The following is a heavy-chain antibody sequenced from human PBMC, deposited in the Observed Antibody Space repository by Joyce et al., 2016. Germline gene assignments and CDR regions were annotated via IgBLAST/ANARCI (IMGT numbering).Heavy chain of an antibody. CDR1: GYTFTGFY. Sequence: VHLVQSGAEVKEPGASVKVSCKASGYTFTGFYVHWVRQAPGQGLEWMGMINTRSGGTTDAQKFQGRGTLTRDTAANTHDMELTSLTSDDTAVFYSARDLTGSGWYYFDHWGQGTLVTVSS. V-gene: IGHV1-46*01. CDR3: ARDLTGSGWYYFDH. CDR2: INTRSGGT. J-gene: IGHJ4*02. D-gene: IGHD6-19*01.